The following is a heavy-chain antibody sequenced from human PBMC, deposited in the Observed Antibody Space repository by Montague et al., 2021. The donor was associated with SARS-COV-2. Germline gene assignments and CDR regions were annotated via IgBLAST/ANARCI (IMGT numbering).Heavy chain of an antibody. CDR3: AKDSQYYDFWSGYIRSSTQPYYYYGMDV. CDR1: GFTFSSYG. J-gene: IGHJ6*02. V-gene: IGHV3-30*18. D-gene: IGHD3-3*01. Sequence: SLRLSCAASGFTFSSYGMHWVRQAPCKGPEWVAVISYDGSNKYYADSVKGRFTISRDNSKNTLYLQMNSLRAEDTAVYYCAKDSQYYDFWSGYIRSSTQPYYYYGMDVWGQGTTVTVSS. CDR2: ISYDGSNK.